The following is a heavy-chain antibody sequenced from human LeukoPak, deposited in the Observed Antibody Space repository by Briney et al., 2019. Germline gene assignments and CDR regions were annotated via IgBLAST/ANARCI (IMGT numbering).Heavy chain of an antibody. CDR3: VTYDFWSGYRIDRK. Sequence: PSETLSLTCAVSGGSFSAYYWSWIRQPPGKGLEWIGEISHGGSSNYNPSLKSRVTIAIDTSNNQISLKLTSVTAADTAVYYCVTYDFWSGYRIDRKWGQGTLVTVSS. D-gene: IGHD3-3*01. CDR1: GGSFSAYY. V-gene: IGHV4-34*01. CDR2: ISHGGSS. J-gene: IGHJ4*02.